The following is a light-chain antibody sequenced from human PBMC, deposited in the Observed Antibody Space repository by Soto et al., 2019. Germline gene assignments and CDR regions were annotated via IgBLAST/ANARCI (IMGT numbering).Light chain of an antibody. CDR2: GAF. CDR1: QSVSNNY. CDR3: QLYGSLPKT. J-gene: IGKJ1*01. Sequence: ELVLALSIGALSLCTRESATLFSRDSQSVSNNYLAWYQQKSGQAPRLLIYGAFSRANGIPVRFSGSASGTDFTLIISRLEPEDVAVYYCQLYGSLPKTFGQGTKVDIK. V-gene: IGKV3-20*01.